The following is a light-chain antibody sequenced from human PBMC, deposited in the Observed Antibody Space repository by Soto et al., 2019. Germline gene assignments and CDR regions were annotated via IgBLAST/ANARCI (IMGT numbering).Light chain of an antibody. J-gene: IGLJ2*01. V-gene: IGLV2-11*01. Sequence: QSVLTQPRSVSGSPGQSVTISCPGNSSDVGGYNYVSWYQQHPGKVPKLMIFDVTKRPSGVPDRFSGSKSGNTASLTISGLQAEDEADYHCCSYAGSYILIFGGGTKLTVL. CDR2: DVT. CDR3: CSYAGSYILI. CDR1: SSDVGGYNY.